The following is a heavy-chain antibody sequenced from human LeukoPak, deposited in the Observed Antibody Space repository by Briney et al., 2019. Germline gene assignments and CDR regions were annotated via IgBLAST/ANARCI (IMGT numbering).Heavy chain of an antibody. Sequence: ASVKVSCKASGGTFSSYAISWVRQAPGQGLEWMGRIIPILGIANYAQKFQGRVTITADKSTSTAYMELSSLRSEDTAVYYCARDLNDDAAAGHYWGQGTLVTVSS. CDR3: ARDLNDDAAAGHY. D-gene: IGHD6-13*01. J-gene: IGHJ4*02. CDR2: IIPILGIA. CDR1: GGTFSSYA. V-gene: IGHV1-69*04.